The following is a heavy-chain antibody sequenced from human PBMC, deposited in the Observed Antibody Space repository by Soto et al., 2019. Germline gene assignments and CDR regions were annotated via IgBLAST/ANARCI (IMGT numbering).Heavy chain of an antibody. Sequence: QVQLVESGGGVVQPGRSLRLSCAASGFTFSSYAMHWVRQAPGKGLEWVAVISYDGSNKYYADSVKGRFTISRDNSKNTLYLQMNSLRAEDTAVYYCAKDRSIAAADYYFDYWGQGTLVTVSS. CDR2: ISYDGSNK. J-gene: IGHJ4*02. D-gene: IGHD6-13*01. V-gene: IGHV3-30-3*01. CDR3: AKDRSIAAADYYFDY. CDR1: GFTFSSYA.